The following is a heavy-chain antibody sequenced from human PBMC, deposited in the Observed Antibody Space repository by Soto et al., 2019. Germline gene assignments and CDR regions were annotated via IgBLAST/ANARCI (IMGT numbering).Heavy chain of an antibody. J-gene: IGHJ2*01. V-gene: IGHV2-26*01. Sequence: QVTLKESGPVLVKPTETLTLTCTVSGFSLRNTRMGVSWIRQSPGKALEWLAHIFSNDAKSYSPSLKSRLAISRDTPKSQVVLTMTNVAPVDTATYYCARSLSVDYVHWYFDLWGRGTLVTVSS. D-gene: IGHD4-17*01. CDR2: IFSNDAK. CDR3: ARSLSVDYVHWYFDL. CDR1: GFSLRNTRMG.